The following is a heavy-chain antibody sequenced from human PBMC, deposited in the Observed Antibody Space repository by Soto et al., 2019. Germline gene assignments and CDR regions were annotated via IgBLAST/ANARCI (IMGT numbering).Heavy chain of an antibody. CDR2: SRYTSNSYTT. J-gene: IGHJ4*02. CDR3: VGESFYRVDY. Sequence: XESLSLSCAASGFTFSNHHMDGVRQAPGKGPEWVSRSRYTSNSYTTEYAASVAGRFTISRDDSKNSLYLQMNSLKTEDTAVYYCVGESFYRVDYWGQGTQVTVSS. D-gene: IGHD3-16*01. CDR1: GFTFSNHH. V-gene: IGHV3-72*01.